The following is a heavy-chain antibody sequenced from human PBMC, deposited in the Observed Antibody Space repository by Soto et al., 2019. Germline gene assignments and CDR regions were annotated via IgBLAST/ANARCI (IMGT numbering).Heavy chain of an antibody. Sequence: ASVKVSCKTSGYTFTSYVISWVRQAPGHGLEWMGWISADNHNTNVAQNFQGRVTLTTDTSTTTVFMELRNLRSDDTAVYYCARESRNYDALDYWGQGPLIAVSS. CDR3: ARESRNYDALDY. CDR2: ISADNHNT. J-gene: IGHJ4*02. CDR1: GYTFTSYV. D-gene: IGHD3-22*01. V-gene: IGHV1-18*01.